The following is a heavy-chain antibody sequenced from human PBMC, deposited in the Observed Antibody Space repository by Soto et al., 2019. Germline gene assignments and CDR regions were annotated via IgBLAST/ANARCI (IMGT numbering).Heavy chain of an antibody. Sequence: QVQLVQSGAEVKKPGASVKVSCKASGYSFITYDINWVRQATGPGLGWMGWMNPSNGNAGYAQKLQGRLTMTRNTSISTAYMELSSLRSDDTAVYFCARRKERSGPNYFDSWGQGSLVTVSS. CDR1: GYSFITYD. CDR3: ARRKERSGPNYFDS. CDR2: MNPSNGNA. J-gene: IGHJ4*02. V-gene: IGHV1-8*01.